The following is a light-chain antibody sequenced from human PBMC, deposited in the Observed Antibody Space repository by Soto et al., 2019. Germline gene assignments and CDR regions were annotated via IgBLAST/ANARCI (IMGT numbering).Light chain of an antibody. Sequence: EIVLTQSPATLSLSPGEIATLSCRASQRVSSYLAWYQQKPVQPPRLLIYDASNRATGIPARFSGSGSGTDFTLTSSSLEPEDFAVYYCQQRSNWPTFGGGTKVEIK. CDR1: QRVSSY. J-gene: IGKJ4*01. CDR3: QQRSNWPT. CDR2: DAS. V-gene: IGKV3-11*01.